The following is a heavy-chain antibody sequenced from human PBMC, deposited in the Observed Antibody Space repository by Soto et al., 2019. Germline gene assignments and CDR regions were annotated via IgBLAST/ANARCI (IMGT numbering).Heavy chain of an antibody. D-gene: IGHD6-6*01. V-gene: IGHV3-7*03. Sequence: PGGSLRLSCAASGFTFSTYGMSWVRQAPGKGLEWVATIREDGSEKDYADSVKGRFTISRDNSKNTLYLQMNSLRAEDTAVYYCAKAHARSHPHLNYYYYMDVWGKGTTVTVSS. CDR3: AKAHARSHPHLNYYYYMDV. CDR1: GFTFSTYG. J-gene: IGHJ6*03. CDR2: IREDGSEK.